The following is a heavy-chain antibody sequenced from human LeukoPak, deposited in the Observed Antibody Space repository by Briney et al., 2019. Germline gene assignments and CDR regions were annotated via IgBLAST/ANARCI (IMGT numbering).Heavy chain of an antibody. V-gene: IGHV5-51*01. CDR1: GYNFANYW. J-gene: IGHJ4*02. Sequence: GESLKISCEGSGYNFANYWIAWVRQMPGKGLEWMGIIYPGASDARYSPSFRGQVTISADTSISTAYLQWNTLKASDSATHYCARLYCSSASCYTGSSYYFDYWGQGALVTVSS. D-gene: IGHD2-2*02. CDR2: IYPGASDA. CDR3: ARLYCSSASCYTGSSYYFDY.